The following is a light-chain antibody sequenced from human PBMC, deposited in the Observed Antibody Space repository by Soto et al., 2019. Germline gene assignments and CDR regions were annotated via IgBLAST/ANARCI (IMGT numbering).Light chain of an antibody. CDR3: QQYGSSQYT. V-gene: IGKV3-20*01. J-gene: IGKJ2*01. Sequence: EIVLTQSPGTLSLSPGERATLSCRASQSVSSSHLAWYQQKPGKAPRLIIFGASSRATGIPDRFSGSGSGTDFTLTISRLEPEDFAVYHCQQYGSSQYTFGQGTKLEIK. CDR2: GAS. CDR1: QSVSSSH.